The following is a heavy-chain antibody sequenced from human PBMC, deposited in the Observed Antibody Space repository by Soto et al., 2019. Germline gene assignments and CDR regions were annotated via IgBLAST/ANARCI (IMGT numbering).Heavy chain of an antibody. Sequence: SETLSLTCTVSGGSISSSSYYWGWIRQPPGKGLEWIGSIYYSGSTYYNPSLKSRVTISVDTSKNQFSLKLSSVTAADTAVYYCASGRYCSSTSCYERVFSHRTTHRNWFDPWGQGTLVTVSS. V-gene: IGHV4-39*01. D-gene: IGHD2-2*01. J-gene: IGHJ5*02. CDR1: GGSISSSSYY. CDR2: IYYSGST. CDR3: ASGRYCSSTSCYERVFSHRTTHRNWFDP.